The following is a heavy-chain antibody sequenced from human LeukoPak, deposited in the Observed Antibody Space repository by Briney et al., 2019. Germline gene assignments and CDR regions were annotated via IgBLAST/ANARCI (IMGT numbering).Heavy chain of an antibody. Sequence: SETLSLTCTVSGDSINSYYWSWIRQPPGKGLEWIGYIYYSGSTNYNPSLKSRVTISVDTSKNQFSLKLSSVTAADTAVYYCARELDYWGQGTLVTVSS. V-gene: IGHV4-59*01. CDR3: ARELDY. J-gene: IGHJ4*02. CDR1: GDSINSYY. CDR2: IYYSGST.